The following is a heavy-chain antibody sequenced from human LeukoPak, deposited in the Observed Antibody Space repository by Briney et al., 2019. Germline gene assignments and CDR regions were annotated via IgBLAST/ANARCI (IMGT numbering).Heavy chain of an antibody. V-gene: IGHV3-23*01. CDR2: ISGSGGST. D-gene: IGHD1-26*01. CDR1: GFTFSSYA. J-gene: IGHJ4*02. CDR3: ASLGSGIYFGSFDY. Sequence: SGGSLRLSCAASGFTFSSYAMSWVRQAPGKGLEWVSAISGSGGSTYYADSVKGRFTISRDNSKNTLYLQMNSLRAEDTAVYYCASLGSGIYFGSFDYWGQGTLVTVSS.